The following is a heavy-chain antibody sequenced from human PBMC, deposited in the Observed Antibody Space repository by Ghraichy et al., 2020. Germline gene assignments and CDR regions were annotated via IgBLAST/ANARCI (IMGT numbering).Heavy chain of an antibody. CDR1: GGSITSSSYY. V-gene: IGHV4-39*01. CDR2: TYYTGSS. Sequence: SETLSLTCTVSGGSITSSSYYWGWIRQPPGKGLEWIGTTYYTGSSFYNPSLKSRVTISVDRSSNHFSLKLNSVTAADTAVYYCARHWRPGYSGSWRCANCFDPWGQGTLVTVSS. CDR3: ARHWRPGYSGSWRCANCFDP. D-gene: IGHD6-13*01. J-gene: IGHJ5*02.